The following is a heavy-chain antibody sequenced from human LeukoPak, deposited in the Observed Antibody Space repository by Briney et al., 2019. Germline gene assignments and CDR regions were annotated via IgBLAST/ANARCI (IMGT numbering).Heavy chain of an antibody. CDR2: IYYSGST. CDR3: ARELGDDAFDI. D-gene: IGHD1-26*01. Sequence: SETLSLTCTVSGGSISSSSYYWGWIRQSPGKGLEWIGSIYYSGSTYYNPSLKSRVTISVDTSKNQFSLKLSSVTAADTAVYDCARELGDDAFDIWGQGTMVTVSS. CDR1: GGSISSSSYY. V-gene: IGHV4-39*02. J-gene: IGHJ3*02.